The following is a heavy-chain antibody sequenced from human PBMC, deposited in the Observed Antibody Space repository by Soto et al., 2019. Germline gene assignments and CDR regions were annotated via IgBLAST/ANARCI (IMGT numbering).Heavy chain of an antibody. D-gene: IGHD3-22*01. CDR2: IIPIFGTA. CDR1: GGTFSRHA. Sequence: QVQLVQSGAEVRKPGSSVKVSCKASGGTFSRHAISWVRQAPGQGLEWMGGIIPIFGTANHAQKFQGRVTISADESTSAVYLELSSLRSEDTAMYYCARGWGYDSNDYYYAYWGQGTLVIVFS. J-gene: IGHJ4*02. CDR3: ARGWGYDSNDYYYAY. V-gene: IGHV1-69*01.